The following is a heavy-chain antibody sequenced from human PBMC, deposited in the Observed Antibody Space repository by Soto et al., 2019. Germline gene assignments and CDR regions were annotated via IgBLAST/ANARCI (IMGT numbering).Heavy chain of an antibody. D-gene: IGHD3-10*01. V-gene: IGHV1-58*01. J-gene: IGHJ4*02. Sequence: ASVKVSCKASGFIFTSSAVQWVRQARGQRLEWIGWIVVGSGNTNYAQKFQERVTITRDMSTSTAYMELSSLRSEDTAVYYCAARPYYYGSGSYYNPSLDYWGQGTLVTVSS. CDR3: AARPYYYGSGSYYNPSLDY. CDR1: GFIFTSSA. CDR2: IVVGSGNT.